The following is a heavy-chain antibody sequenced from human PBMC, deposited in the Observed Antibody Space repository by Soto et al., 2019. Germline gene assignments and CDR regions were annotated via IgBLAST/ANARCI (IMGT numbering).Heavy chain of an antibody. Sequence: GASVKVSCKASGYTFTSYDINWVRQATGQGLEWMGWMNPNSGNTGYAQKFQGRVTMTRSTPISTAYMELSSLRSEDTAVYYCARGYYDILTGYYKWVYFDYWGQGTLVTVSS. CDR3: ARGYYDILTGYYKWVYFDY. V-gene: IGHV1-8*01. D-gene: IGHD3-9*01. CDR1: GYTFTSYD. CDR2: MNPNSGNT. J-gene: IGHJ4*02.